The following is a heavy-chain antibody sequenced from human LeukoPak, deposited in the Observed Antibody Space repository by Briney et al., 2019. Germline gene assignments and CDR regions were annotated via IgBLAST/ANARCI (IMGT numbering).Heavy chain of an antibody. CDR3: ARGEVPAAAPGPYFDY. D-gene: IGHD2-2*01. V-gene: IGHV1-69*05. CDR2: IIPIFGTA. CDR1: GGTFSSYA. J-gene: IGHJ4*02. Sequence: ASVKVSCKASGGTFSSYAISWVRQAPGQGLEWMGGIIPIFGTANYAQKFQGRVTITTDESTSTAYMELSSLGSEDTAVYYCARGEVPAAAPGPYFDYWGQGTLVTVSS.